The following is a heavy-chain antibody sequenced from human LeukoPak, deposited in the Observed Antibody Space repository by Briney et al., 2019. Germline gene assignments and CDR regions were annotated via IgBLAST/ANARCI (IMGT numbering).Heavy chain of an antibody. CDR1: GFTFNSYA. V-gene: IGHV3-23*01. J-gene: IGHJ1*01. D-gene: IGHD4-17*01. CDR2: ISGSGGST. CDR3: AREGANYGAGYFQH. Sequence: PGGSLRLSCAASGFTFNSYAMSWVRQAPGKGLEWVSAISGSGGSTYYADSVKGRFTISRDNAKNSLYLQMNSLRAEDTAVYYCAREGANYGAGYFQHWGQGTLVTVSS.